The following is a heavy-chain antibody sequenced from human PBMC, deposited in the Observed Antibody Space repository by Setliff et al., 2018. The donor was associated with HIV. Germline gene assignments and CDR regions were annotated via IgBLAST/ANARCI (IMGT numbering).Heavy chain of an antibody. CDR3: TTGTRLVD. D-gene: IGHD2-21*01. V-gene: IGHV3-15*01. CDR1: GLPFYNYW. Sequence: PGGSLRLSCVASGLPFYNYWMTWLRRAPGKGLEWVGRIKSKTDGGTTEYAAPVKGRFTISRDDSKNTLYLQMNSLKIEDTAVYYCTTGTRLVDWGQGALVTVSS. J-gene: IGHJ4*02. CDR2: IKSKTDGGTT.